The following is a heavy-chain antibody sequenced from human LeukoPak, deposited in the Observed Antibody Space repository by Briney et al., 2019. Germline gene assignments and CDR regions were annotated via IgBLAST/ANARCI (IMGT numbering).Heavy chain of an antibody. CDR3: AKVHRATMISPDAFDS. CDR2: IYYSGST. D-gene: IGHD5-24*01. CDR1: GGSISGNF. V-gene: IGHV4-59*08. J-gene: IGHJ3*02. Sequence: SETLSLTCTVSGGSISGNFWSWIRQPPGKGLEYIGYIYYSGSTYYNPSLKSRVTMSVDTSKNQFSLRLSSVTAADTAVYYCAKVHRATMISPDAFDSWGQGTLVTVSS.